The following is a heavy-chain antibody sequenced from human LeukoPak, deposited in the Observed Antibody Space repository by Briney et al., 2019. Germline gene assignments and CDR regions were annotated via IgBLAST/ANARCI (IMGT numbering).Heavy chain of an antibody. J-gene: IGHJ4*02. CDR1: GFAFSSYW. V-gene: IGHV3-74*01. Sequence: PGGSLKLFCAASGFAFSSYWMFWVRQAPGTGLVLVTQINPYGVSRTYGVHGKGRCTVSRLNAKNQMCLQMNSLKLEDTAGNYGARGTGITAGIDHWGQESLVTASS. CDR2: INPYGVSR. CDR3: ARGTGITAGIDH. D-gene: IGHD6-13*01.